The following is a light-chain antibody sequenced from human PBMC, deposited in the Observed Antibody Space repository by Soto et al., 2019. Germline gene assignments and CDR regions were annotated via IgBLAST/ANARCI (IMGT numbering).Light chain of an antibody. CDR2: DAS. CDR1: QSVSSN. Sequence: EMVMTQSPATLSVSPGERATLSCRASQSVSSNLAWYQQKPGQAPRLLIYDASTRATGIPARFSGSGSGTEFTLTISSLQSEDFAVYYCQQYNNWPPDTFGQATKVDIK. CDR3: QQYNNWPPDT. V-gene: IGKV3-15*01. J-gene: IGKJ2*01.